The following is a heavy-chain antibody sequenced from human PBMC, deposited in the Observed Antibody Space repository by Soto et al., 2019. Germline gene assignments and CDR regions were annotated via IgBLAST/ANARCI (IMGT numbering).Heavy chain of an antibody. J-gene: IGHJ5*02. CDR3: ARGLFRRQYCSSTSCYNWFDP. CDR2: INHSGST. D-gene: IGHD2-2*01. Sequence: SETLSLTSAGYGGSFSGYYWSWIRQPPGKGLEWIGEINHSGSTNYNPSLKSRVTISVDTSKNQFSLKLSSVTAADTAVYYCARGLFRRQYCSSTSCYNWFDPWGQGTLVTVSS. V-gene: IGHV4-34*01. CDR1: GGSFSGYY.